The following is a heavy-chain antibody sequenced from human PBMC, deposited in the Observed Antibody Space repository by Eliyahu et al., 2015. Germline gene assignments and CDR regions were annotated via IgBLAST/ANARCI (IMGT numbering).Heavy chain of an antibody. CDR3: AREESRDVVGDYYGMDV. Sequence: QVQLVQSGAEVKKPGASVKVSCXASGYTFTGYYMPWVRQAPGQGLEWMGWINPNSGGTNYAQKFQGWVTMTRDTSISTAYMELSRLRSDDTAVYYCAREESRDVVGDYYGMDVWGQGTTVTVSS. CDR1: GYTFTGYY. V-gene: IGHV1-2*04. J-gene: IGHJ6*02. CDR2: INPNSGGT. D-gene: IGHD2-15*01.